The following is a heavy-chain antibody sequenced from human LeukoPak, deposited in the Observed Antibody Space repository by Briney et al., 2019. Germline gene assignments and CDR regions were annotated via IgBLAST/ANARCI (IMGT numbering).Heavy chain of an antibody. CDR3: ARAIDYGGNSGIRGYYCYYYMDV. J-gene: IGHJ6*03. D-gene: IGHD4-23*01. CDR2: IYTSGST. CDR1: GGSISSYY. V-gene: IGHV4-4*07. Sequence: PSETLSLTCTVSGGSISSYYWSWIRQPPGKGLEWIGRIYTSGSTNYNPSLKSRVTMSVDTSKNQFSLKLSSVTAADTAVYYCARAIDYGGNSGIRGYYCYYYMDVWGKGTTVTVSS.